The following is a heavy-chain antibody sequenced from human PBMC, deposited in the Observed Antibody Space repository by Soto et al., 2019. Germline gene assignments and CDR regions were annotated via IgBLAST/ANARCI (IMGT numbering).Heavy chain of an antibody. V-gene: IGHV5-51*01. CDR3: AANVDTALGGGFY. Sequence: GEPLKISCRGSGYSFTSYWIGWVRQMPGKGLEWMGIIYPGDSDTRYSPSFQGQVTISADKSISTAYLQWSSLKASDTAMYYCAANVDTALGGGFYWGQGTLVTVSS. CDR2: IYPGDSDT. D-gene: IGHD5-18*01. J-gene: IGHJ4*02. CDR1: GYSFTSYW.